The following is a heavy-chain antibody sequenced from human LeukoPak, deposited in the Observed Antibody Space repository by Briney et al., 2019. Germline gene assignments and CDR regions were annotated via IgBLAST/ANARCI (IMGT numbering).Heavy chain of an antibody. CDR1: GFTFSTYS. V-gene: IGHV3-21*01. J-gene: IGHJ6*03. D-gene: IGHD2-2*01. CDR3: ARSPDELGYCSSTSCYYNYYMDV. CDR2: ISSSSSYI. Sequence: KPGGSLRLSCAASGFTFSTYSMNWLRLAPGKGLEWVSSISSSSSYIYYADSVKGRFTISRDNAKNSLYLQMNSLRAEDTAVYYCARSPDELGYCSSTSCYYNYYMDVWGKGTTVTVSS.